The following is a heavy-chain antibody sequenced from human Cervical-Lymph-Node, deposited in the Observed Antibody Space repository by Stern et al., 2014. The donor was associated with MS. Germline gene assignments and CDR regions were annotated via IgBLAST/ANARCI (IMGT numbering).Heavy chain of an antibody. V-gene: IGHV3-49*03. Sequence: EVQLVESGGGLVQPGRSLRLSCTPSGFTFGDYAMNWFRQAPGKGLEWVGFIRSKASGGTTESAASVKDRFTISRDDSKSIAYLQMNSLKTEDTAVYYCTRGDSGSVYWGQGTLVTVSS. CDR3: TRGDSGSVY. D-gene: IGHD3-10*01. J-gene: IGHJ4*02. CDR2: IRSKASGGTT. CDR1: GFTFGDYA.